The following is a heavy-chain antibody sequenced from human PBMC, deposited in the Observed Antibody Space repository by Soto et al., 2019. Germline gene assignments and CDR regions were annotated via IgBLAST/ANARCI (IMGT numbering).Heavy chain of an antibody. J-gene: IGHJ4*02. Sequence: SVKVSRKVSGYTLTELSMHWVRQAPGKGLEWMGGIIPIFGTANYAQKFQGRVTITADESTSTAYMELSSLRSEDTAVYYCASSRVGKLRRNPTYYFDYWGQGTLVTVSS. CDR3: ASSRVGKLRRNPTYYFDY. CDR2: IIPIFGTA. D-gene: IGHD1-7*01. CDR1: GYTLTELS. V-gene: IGHV1-69*13.